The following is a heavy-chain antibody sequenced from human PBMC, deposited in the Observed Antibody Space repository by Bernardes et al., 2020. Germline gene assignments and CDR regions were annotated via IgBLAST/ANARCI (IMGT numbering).Heavy chain of an antibody. V-gene: IGHV3-30*01. D-gene: IGHD3-3*01. CDR1: GFIFSSYA. J-gene: IGHJ4*02. CDR2: ISYDGSNK. CDR3: ARDLSYYDFDY. Sequence: GGSLRLSCAASGFIFSSYAMHWVRQAPGKGLEWVAVISYDGSNKYYADSVKGRFTISRDNSKNTLYLQMNSLRAEDTAVYYCARDLSYYDFDYWGQGTLVTVSS.